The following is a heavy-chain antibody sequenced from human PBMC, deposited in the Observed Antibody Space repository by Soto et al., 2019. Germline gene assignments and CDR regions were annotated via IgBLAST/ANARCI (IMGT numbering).Heavy chain of an antibody. CDR2: IYYSGST. CDR1: GGSISSYY. J-gene: IGHJ4*02. V-gene: IGHV4-59*01. Sequence: PSETLSLTCTVSGGSISSYYWSWIRQPPGKGLEWIGYIYYSGSTNYNPSLKSRVTISVDTSKNQFSLKLSSVAAADTAVYYCARTPYYYDSSGYWDYWGQGTLVTVSS. D-gene: IGHD3-22*01. CDR3: ARTPYYYDSSGYWDY.